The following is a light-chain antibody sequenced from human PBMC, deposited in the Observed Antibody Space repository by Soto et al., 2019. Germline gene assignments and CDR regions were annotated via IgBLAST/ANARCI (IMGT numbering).Light chain of an antibody. J-gene: IGLJ3*02. CDR1: SGSVSTTYY. CDR2: YTN. Sequence: QPVVTQEPSFSVSPGGTVTLTCGLSSGSVSTTYYPSWYQQTPGQAPRTLIYYTNTRSSGVPDRFSGSILGNKAALTITGAQADDESDYFCVLYMGSGISMFGGGTKLTVL. V-gene: IGLV8-61*01. CDR3: VLYMGSGISM.